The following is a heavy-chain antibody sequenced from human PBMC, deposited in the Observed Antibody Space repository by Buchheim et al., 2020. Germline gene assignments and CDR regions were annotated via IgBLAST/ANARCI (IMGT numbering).Heavy chain of an antibody. CDR2: INSDGSDS. CDR1: GFIFSNYW. J-gene: IGHJ4*02. D-gene: IGHD3-10*01. V-gene: IGHV3-74*01. Sequence: EVQLVESGGGLVQPGVSLRLSCAASGFIFSNYWMHWVRQAPGKGLVWVSQINSDGSDSTYADSVKGRFTISRDNATNTPYLQMNSLRGEDTAVYYCARDYYGVDYWGQGTL. CDR3: ARDYYGVDY.